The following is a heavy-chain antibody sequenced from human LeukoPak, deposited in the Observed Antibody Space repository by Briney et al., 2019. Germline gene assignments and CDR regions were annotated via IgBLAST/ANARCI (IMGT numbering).Heavy chain of an antibody. CDR3: AKSYNGYESKPDY. V-gene: IGHV3-23*01. Sequence: GGSLRLSCAASGFTFSSYAMSWVRQAPGKGLEWVSSFSNSGGRTFYTDSVKGRFTISRDNSKITLYLQMNSLRAEDTAVYYCAKSYNGYESKPDYWGQGTLVTVSS. CDR1: GFTFSSYA. D-gene: IGHD5-12*01. CDR2: FSNSGGRT. J-gene: IGHJ4*02.